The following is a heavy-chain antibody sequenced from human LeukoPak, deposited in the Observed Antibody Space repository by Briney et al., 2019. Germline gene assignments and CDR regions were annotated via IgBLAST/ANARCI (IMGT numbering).Heavy chain of an antibody. D-gene: IGHD1-26*01. V-gene: IGHV4-59*01. CDR1: GGSISSYY. J-gene: IGHJ6*03. CDR2: IYYSGST. CDR3: ARCGVSGSYHYYYYMDV. Sequence: PSETLSLTCTVSGGSISSYYWSWIRQPPGKGLEWIGYIYYSGSTNYNPSLKSRATISVDTSKNQFSLKLSSVTAADTAVYYCARCGVSGSYHYYYYMDVWGKGTTVTVSS.